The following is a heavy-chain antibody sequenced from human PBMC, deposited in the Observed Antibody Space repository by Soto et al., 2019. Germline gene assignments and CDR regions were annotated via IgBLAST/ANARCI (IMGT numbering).Heavy chain of an antibody. D-gene: IGHD4-4*01. V-gene: IGHV1-8*01. CDR1: GYTFTSYD. CDR3: AREVVEVAVTTSLRLDP. CDR2: MNANTNTT. J-gene: IGHJ5*02. Sequence: QVKLVQSGAEVKKPGASVKVSCKASGYTFTSYDIHWVRQATGQGLEWMGWMNANTNTTDCAQKFQGRVTLTWNTSISTAYMELSSLKFDDTAVYYCAREVVEVAVTTSLRLDPWGLGTLVTVSS.